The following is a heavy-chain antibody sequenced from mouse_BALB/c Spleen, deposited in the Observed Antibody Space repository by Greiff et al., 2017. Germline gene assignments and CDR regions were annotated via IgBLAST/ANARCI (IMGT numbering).Heavy chain of an antibody. CDR1: GFTFSSFG. D-gene: IGHD2-10*01. CDR3: ATYYGNSYWYFDV. V-gene: IGHV5-17*02. CDR2: ISSGSSTI. J-gene: IGHJ1*01. Sequence: EVKLVESGGGLVQPGGSRKLSCAASGFTFSSFGMHWVRQAPEKGLEWVAYISSGSSTIYYADTVKGRFTISRDNPKNTLFLQMTSLRSEDTAMYYCATYYGNSYWYFDVWGAGTTVTVSS.